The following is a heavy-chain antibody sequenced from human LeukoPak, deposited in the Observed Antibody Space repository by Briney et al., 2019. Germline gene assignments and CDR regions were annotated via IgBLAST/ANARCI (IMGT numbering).Heavy chain of an antibody. CDR2: IIPIFGTS. Sequence: SVKVSCKASGGSFNAYAISWVRQAPGQGLEWTGGIIPIFGTSNYAQKLQGRVTISTDESTSTAYMEVSSLRSEDTAIYYCARELDASMETAYDYWGQGTLVTVSS. CDR3: ARELDASMETAYDY. J-gene: IGHJ4*02. CDR1: GGSFNAYA. V-gene: IGHV1-69*05. D-gene: IGHD5-18*01.